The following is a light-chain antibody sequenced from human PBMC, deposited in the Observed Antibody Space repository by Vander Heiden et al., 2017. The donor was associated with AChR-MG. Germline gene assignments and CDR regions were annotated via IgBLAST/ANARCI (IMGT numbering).Light chain of an antibody. CDR3: QQSYSTPRT. CDR2: AAS. Sequence: DIQMTPSPSSLSASVGDRVTITCRASQSISSYLNWYQQKPGKAPKLLIYAASSLQSGVPSRFSGSGSGTDFTLTISSLQPEDFATYYCQQSYSTPRTFGGGTKVESK. V-gene: IGKV1-39*01. CDR1: QSISSY. J-gene: IGKJ4*01.